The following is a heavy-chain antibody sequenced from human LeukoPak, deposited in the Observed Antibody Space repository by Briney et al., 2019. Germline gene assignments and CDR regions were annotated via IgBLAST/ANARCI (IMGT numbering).Heavy chain of an antibody. V-gene: IGHV3-7*01. CDR3: ARSSYYCLDY. Sequence: GGSLRLSCAASGFTFTSYWMYWVRQAPGKGLEWVADIKEDGSEKYYVDSVKGRFTISRDNAKNSLYLQMNSLRAEDTAVYYCARSSYYCLDYWGQGTLVTVSS. D-gene: IGHD2-21*01. CDR1: GFTFTSYW. CDR2: IKEDGSEK. J-gene: IGHJ4*02.